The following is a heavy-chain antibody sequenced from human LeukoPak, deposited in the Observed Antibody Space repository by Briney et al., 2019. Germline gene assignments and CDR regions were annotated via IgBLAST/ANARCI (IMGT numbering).Heavy chain of an antibody. J-gene: IGHJ6*02. CDR3: ARTQVYYGDYVPYYYYGMDV. CDR2: IYYSGST. CDR1: GGSVSSYY. Sequence: SETLSLTGTVSGGSVSSYYWSWIGQPPGQGLEWIGYIYYSGSTNYNPSLKSRVTISVDTSKNQFSLKLSSVTAADTAVYYCARTQVYYGDYVPYYYYGMDVWGQGTTVTVSS. V-gene: IGHV4-59*02. D-gene: IGHD4-17*01.